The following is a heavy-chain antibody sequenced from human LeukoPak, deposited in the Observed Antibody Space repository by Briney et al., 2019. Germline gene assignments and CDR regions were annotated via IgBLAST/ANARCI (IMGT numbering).Heavy chain of an antibody. CDR2: ISEDGGST. J-gene: IGHJ4*02. CDR3: AKDIYGSSSYYFDN. D-gene: IGHD6-6*01. Sequence: GGSLRLSCAASGLTFYDYAMHWVRQAPGKGLEWVSLISEDGGSTYYADSVKGRFTISRDNNKNSLYLQMNSLRTEDTALYYCAKDIYGSSSYYFDNWGQGTLVTVSS. CDR1: GLTFYDYA. V-gene: IGHV3-43*02.